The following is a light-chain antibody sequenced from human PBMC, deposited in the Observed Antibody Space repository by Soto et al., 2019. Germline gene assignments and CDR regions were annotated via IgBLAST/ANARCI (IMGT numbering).Light chain of an antibody. V-gene: IGKV3-20*01. J-gene: IGKJ1*01. Sequence: EIVLTQSPGTLSLSPGDRATLSCRASQSVSSSYLAWYQQKPGQAPRLLIYGASSRATGIPDRFSGSGSGTDFTLTISRLEPEEFAVYYCQQYGSSPRTFGQGTKVDIK. CDR2: GAS. CDR3: QQYGSSPRT. CDR1: QSVSSSY.